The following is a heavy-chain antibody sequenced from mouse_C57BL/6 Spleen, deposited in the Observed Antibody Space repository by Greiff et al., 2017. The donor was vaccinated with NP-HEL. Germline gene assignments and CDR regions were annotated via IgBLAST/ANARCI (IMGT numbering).Heavy chain of an antibody. J-gene: IGHJ2*01. D-gene: IGHD1-1*01. CDR1: GFSLTSYA. Sequence: VKLQESGPGLVAPSQSLSITCTVSGFSLTSYAISWVRQPPGKGLEWLGVIWTGGGTNYNSALKSRLSISKDNSKSQVFLKMNSLQTDDTARYYCARNYEDYYGSSFDYWGQGTTLTVSS. V-gene: IGHV2-9-1*01. CDR2: IWTGGGT. CDR3: ARNYEDYYGSSFDY.